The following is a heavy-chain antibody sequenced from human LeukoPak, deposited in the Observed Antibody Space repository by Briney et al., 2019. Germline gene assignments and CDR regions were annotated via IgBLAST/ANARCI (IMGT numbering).Heavy chain of an antibody. J-gene: IGHJ3*02. CDR1: GGSISSYY. CDR3: AREAREGHVFDI. V-gene: IGHV4-59*01. CDR2: IYYSGST. D-gene: IGHD5-24*01. Sequence: SETLSLTCTVSGGSISSYYWSWIRQHPGKGLEWIGYIYYSGSTNYNPSLKSRVTISVDTSKNQFSLKLSSVTAADTAVYYCAREAREGHVFDIWGQGTMVTV.